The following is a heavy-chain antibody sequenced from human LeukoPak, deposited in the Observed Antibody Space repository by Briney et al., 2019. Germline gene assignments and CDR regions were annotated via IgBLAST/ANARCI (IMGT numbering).Heavy chain of an antibody. CDR1: GGSFSNYY. CDR3: AREGYSYGYYYYYMDV. D-gene: IGHD5-18*01. J-gene: IGHJ6*03. V-gene: IGHV4-34*01. CDR2: INHSGST. Sequence: SETLSLTCIVYGGSFSNYYWSWIRQPPGKGLEWVGEINHSGSTKYNPSLKSRVTISVDTSKNQFSLKLSSVTAADTAVYYCAREGYSYGYYYYYMDVWGKGTTVTVSS.